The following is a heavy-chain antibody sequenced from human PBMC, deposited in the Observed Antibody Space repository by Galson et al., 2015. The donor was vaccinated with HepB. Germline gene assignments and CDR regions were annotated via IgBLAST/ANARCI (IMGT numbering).Heavy chain of an antibody. CDR1: GFSFNSYD. D-gene: IGHD6-6*01. Sequence: LRLSCAASGFSFNSYDMTWVRQAPGKGLEWVSAINGGGFSTTYADSVKGHFTVSRDNSKNILFLQMDSLRVEDTAVYYCARNRSSFFDSWGQGTLVTVSS. CDR2: INGGGFST. CDR3: ARNRSSFFDS. V-gene: IGHV3-23*01. J-gene: IGHJ4*02.